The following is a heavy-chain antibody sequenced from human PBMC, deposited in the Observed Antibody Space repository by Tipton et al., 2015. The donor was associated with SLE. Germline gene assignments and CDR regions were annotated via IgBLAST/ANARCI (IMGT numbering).Heavy chain of an antibody. CDR1: GVSITNSY. D-gene: IGHD1-26*01. V-gene: IGHV4-34*01. J-gene: IGHJ4*02. CDR3: VTKTGSYSDY. Sequence: TLSLTCSVSGVSITNSYWSWIRQPPGKGLEWIGEISHSGSTNYNPSLKSRVAISVDTSKNQFSLRLSSVTAADTAVYYCVTKTGSYSDYWGRGTLLTVSS. CDR2: ISHSGST.